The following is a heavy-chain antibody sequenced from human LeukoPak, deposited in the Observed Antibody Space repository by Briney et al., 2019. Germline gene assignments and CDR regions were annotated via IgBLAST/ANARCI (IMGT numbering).Heavy chain of an antibody. CDR3: ARAIVVVPAAIHDAFDI. D-gene: IGHD2-2*01. J-gene: IGHJ3*02. CDR2: INPNSGGT. Sequence: ASVKVSCKASGYTSTGYYMHWVRQAPGQGLEWMGWINPNSGGTNYAQKFQGRVTMTRDTSISTAYMELSRLRSDDTAVYYCARAIVVVPAAIHDAFDIWGQGTMVTVSS. V-gene: IGHV1-2*02. CDR1: GYTSTGYY.